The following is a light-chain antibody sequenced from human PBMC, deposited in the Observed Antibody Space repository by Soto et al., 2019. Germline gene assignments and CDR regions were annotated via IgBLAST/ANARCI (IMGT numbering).Light chain of an antibody. V-gene: IGLV2-14*01. Sequence: QSALTQPASVSGSPGQSITISCTGTSSDVGGYNYVSWYQQHPGKAPKLMLYEVSNRPSGVSNRFSGSKSVNTASLTISGLQAEDEADYYCSSYTSSSTVVFGGGTKLTVL. CDR2: EVS. J-gene: IGLJ2*01. CDR3: SSYTSSSTVV. CDR1: SSDVGGYNY.